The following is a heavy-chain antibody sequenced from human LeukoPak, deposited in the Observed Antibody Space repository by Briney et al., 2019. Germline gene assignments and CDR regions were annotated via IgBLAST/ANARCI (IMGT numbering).Heavy chain of an antibody. J-gene: IGHJ3*02. CDR1: GYTFTSYG. CDR3: ARALSMIVVARHAFDI. Sequence: ASVKVSCTASGYTFTSYGISWVRQAPGQGLEWMGWISAYNGNTNYAQKLQGRVTMTTDTSTSTAYMELRSLRSDDTAVYYCARALSMIVVARHAFDIWGQGTMVTVSS. D-gene: IGHD3-22*01. V-gene: IGHV1-18*01. CDR2: ISAYNGNT.